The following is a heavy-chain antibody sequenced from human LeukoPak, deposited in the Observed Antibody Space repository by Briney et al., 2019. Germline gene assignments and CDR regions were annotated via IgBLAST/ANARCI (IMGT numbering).Heavy chain of an antibody. Sequence: PGGSLRLSCAASGFTFSSYGMHWVRQAPGKGLEWVAFIRYDGSNKYYADSVKGRFTISRDNSKNTLYLQMNSLRAEDTAVYYCARDLLEWSELGAFDIWGQGTMVTVSS. J-gene: IGHJ3*02. D-gene: IGHD3-3*01. V-gene: IGHV3-30*02. CDR3: ARDLLEWSELGAFDI. CDR2: IRYDGSNK. CDR1: GFTFSSYG.